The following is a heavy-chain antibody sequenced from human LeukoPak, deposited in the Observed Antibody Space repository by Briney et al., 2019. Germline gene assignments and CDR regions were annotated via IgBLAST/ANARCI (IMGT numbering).Heavy chain of an antibody. J-gene: IGHJ4*02. V-gene: IGHV4-34*01. CDR3: ARSPCSSTSCLHDY. CDR1: GGSFSGYY. D-gene: IGHD2-2*01. Sequence: PSETLSLTCAVYGGSFSGYYWSWIRQPPGKGLEWIGEINHRGSTNYNPSLKSRVTVSLDTSKNQFSLKLSSVTAADTAVYYCARSPCSSTSCLHDYWGQGTLVTVSS. CDR2: INHRGST.